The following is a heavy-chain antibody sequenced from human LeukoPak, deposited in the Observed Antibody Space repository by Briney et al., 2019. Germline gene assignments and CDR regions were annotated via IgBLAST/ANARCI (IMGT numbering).Heavy chain of an antibody. Sequence: SETLSLTCAVSGYSISSGYYWGWIRPPPGKGLEWIGSIYHSGSTYYNPSLKSRVTISVDTSKNQFSLKLSSVTAADTAVYYCARRRGSYSIDYWGQGTLVTVSS. J-gene: IGHJ4*02. D-gene: IGHD1-26*01. CDR1: GYSISSGYY. CDR3: ARRRGSYSIDY. CDR2: IYHSGST. V-gene: IGHV4-38-2*01.